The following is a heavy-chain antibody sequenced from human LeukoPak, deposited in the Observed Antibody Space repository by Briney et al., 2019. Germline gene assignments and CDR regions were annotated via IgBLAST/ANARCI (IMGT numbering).Heavy chain of an antibody. CDR3: GSYYDILTGYYYDDFEI. V-gene: IGHV3-30-3*01. Sequence: GGSLRLSCAASGFTFSSYAMHWVRQAPGKGLEWVAVISYDGSNKYYADSVKGRFTISRENSKNTLYLQMNSLRAEDTAIYYCGSYYDILTGYYYDDFEIWGQGTIVTVSS. D-gene: IGHD3-9*01. J-gene: IGHJ3*02. CDR2: ISYDGSNK. CDR1: GFTFSSYA.